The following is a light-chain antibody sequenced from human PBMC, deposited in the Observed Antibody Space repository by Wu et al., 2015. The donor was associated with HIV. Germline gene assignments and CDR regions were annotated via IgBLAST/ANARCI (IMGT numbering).Light chain of an antibody. J-gene: IGKJ1*01. V-gene: IGKV3-15*01. CDR2: TAS. Sequence: EIVMTQSPATLSVSPGARATLSCRASQSIRNNLAWYQLKPGQLPRLLIYTASTRATGIPARFSGSGSGAEFTLTISSLQSEDLAVYYCQQYNKWPRSFGQGTKVEVK. CDR1: QSIRNN. CDR3: QQYNKWPRS.